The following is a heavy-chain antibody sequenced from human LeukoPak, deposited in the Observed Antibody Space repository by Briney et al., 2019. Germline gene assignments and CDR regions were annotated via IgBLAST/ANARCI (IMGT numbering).Heavy chain of an antibody. J-gene: IGHJ4*02. CDR2: ISSSSSYI. CDR1: GFTFSSYS. Sequence: GSLRLSCAAPGFTFSSYSMNWVRQAPGKGLEWVSSISSSSSYIYYADSVKGRFTISRDNAKNSLYLQMNSLRAEDTAVYYCARDRGYCSSTSCYLIFDYWGQGTLVTVSS. V-gene: IGHV3-21*01. CDR3: ARDRGYCSSTSCYLIFDY. D-gene: IGHD2-2*01.